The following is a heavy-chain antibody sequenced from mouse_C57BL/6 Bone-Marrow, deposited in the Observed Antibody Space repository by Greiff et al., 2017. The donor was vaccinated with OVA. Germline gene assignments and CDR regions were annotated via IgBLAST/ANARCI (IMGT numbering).Heavy chain of an antibody. J-gene: IGHJ3*01. Sequence: VQLQQSGAELVRPGASVKLSCKASGYTFTDYYINWVKQRPGQGLEWIARIYPGSGNTYYNEKFKGKATLTAEKSSSTAYMQLSSLTSEDSAVYFCARAYGSSTWFAYWGQGTLVTVSA. CDR1: GYTFTDYY. V-gene: IGHV1-76*01. D-gene: IGHD1-1*01. CDR2: IYPGSGNT. CDR3: ARAYGSSTWFAY.